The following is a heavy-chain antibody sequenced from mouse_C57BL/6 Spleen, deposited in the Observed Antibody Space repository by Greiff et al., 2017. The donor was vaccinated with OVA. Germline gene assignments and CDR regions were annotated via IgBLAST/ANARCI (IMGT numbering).Heavy chain of an antibody. V-gene: IGHV1-80*01. CDR1: GYAFSSYW. CDR2: IYSGDGDT. Sequence: QVQLQQSGAELVKPGAPVKISCKAFGYAFSSYWMNWVKQRPGKGLEWIGPIYSGDGDTNYNGKFKGKATLTADKSSSTAYMQLSSLTSEDSAVYFCARSGYYGSSSFAYWGQGTLVTVSA. CDR3: ARSGYYGSSSFAY. D-gene: IGHD1-1*01. J-gene: IGHJ3*01.